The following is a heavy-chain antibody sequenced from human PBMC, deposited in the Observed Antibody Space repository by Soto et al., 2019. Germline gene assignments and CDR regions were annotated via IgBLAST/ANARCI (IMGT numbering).Heavy chain of an antibody. Sequence: PSDRLSLTCTISGSSISNYYWSWIRQPAGKGLEWIGRIYNSGSTNYKPSVKSRVTMSVDTSKNQVSLNLSSLTAADTAVHYCARGPTTVKFDFWGQGFLVTVS. CDR2: IYNSGST. CDR3: ARGPTTVKFDF. J-gene: IGHJ4*02. V-gene: IGHV4-4*07. CDR1: GSSISNYY. D-gene: IGHD4-4*01.